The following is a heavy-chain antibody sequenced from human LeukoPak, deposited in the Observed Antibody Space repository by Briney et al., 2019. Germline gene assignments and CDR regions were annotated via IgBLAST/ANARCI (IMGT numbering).Heavy chain of an antibody. Sequence: PGESLKIPCKGSGYRFTSYWIGWVRQMPGKGLEWMGIIYPGDSDTRYSPSFQGQVTISADKSISTAYLQWSSLKASDTAMYYCAIKSRGGEGYDQYYHHWGQGTLVTVSS. CDR2: IYPGDSDT. CDR3: AIKSRGGEGYDQYYHH. D-gene: IGHD5-24*01. V-gene: IGHV5-51*01. J-gene: IGHJ1*01. CDR1: GYRFTSYW.